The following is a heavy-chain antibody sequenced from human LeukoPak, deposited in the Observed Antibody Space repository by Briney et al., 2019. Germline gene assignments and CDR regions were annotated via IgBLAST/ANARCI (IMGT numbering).Heavy chain of an antibody. Sequence: GASVKVSCKASGYTFTSYGISWVRQAPGQGLEWMGWISAYNGNTNYAQKLQGRVTMTTDTSTSTAYMELRSLRSDDTAVYYCARDPLRHYFTILKYYYYYGMDVWGQGTTVIVFS. D-gene: IGHD3-3*01. CDR2: ISAYNGNT. J-gene: IGHJ6*02. CDR1: GYTFTSYG. CDR3: ARDPLRHYFTILKYYYYYGMDV. V-gene: IGHV1-18*01.